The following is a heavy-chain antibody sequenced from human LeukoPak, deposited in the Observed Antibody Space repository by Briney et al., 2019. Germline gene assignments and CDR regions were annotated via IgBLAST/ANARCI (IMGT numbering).Heavy chain of an antibody. J-gene: IGHJ3*02. CDR1: GFTFSSYG. Sequence: GGSLRLSCAASGFTFSSYGMHWVRQAPGKGLEWVAFIRYDGSNKYYADSVKGRFTISRDNSKNTLYLQMNSLRAEDTAVYYCAKSTLFKGYCSSTSCQSNDAFDIWGQGTMVTVSS. CDR2: IRYDGSNK. V-gene: IGHV3-30*02. D-gene: IGHD2-2*01. CDR3: AKSTLFKGYCSSTSCQSNDAFDI.